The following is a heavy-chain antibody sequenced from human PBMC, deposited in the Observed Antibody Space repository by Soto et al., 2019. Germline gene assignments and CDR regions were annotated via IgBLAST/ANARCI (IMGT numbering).Heavy chain of an antibody. V-gene: IGHV1-2*02. CDR2: INPNSGGT. CDR3: ARDPIRAAAAKDNWFDP. D-gene: IGHD6-13*01. Sequence: ASVKVSCKASGYTFTGYYMHWVRQAPGQGLEWMGWINPNSGGTNYAQKFQGRVTMTRDTSISTAYMELSRLRSDDTAVYYCARDPIRAAAAKDNWFDPWGQGTLVTVSS. J-gene: IGHJ5*02. CDR1: GYTFTGYY.